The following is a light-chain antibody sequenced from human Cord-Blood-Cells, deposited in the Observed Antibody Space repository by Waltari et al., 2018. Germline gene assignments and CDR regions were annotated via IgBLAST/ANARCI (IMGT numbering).Light chain of an antibody. CDR1: QSISSY. J-gene: IGKJ1*01. V-gene: IGKV1-39*01. CDR2: AGS. Sequence: DIQLTQSPSSLSASVGDRVTITCRASQSISSYLNWYQQKPGKAPKLLIYAGSSLQSGVPSRFSGSGSGTEFTLTISSLQPEDFATYYCQQSYSTPWTFGQGTKVEIK. CDR3: QQSYSTPWT.